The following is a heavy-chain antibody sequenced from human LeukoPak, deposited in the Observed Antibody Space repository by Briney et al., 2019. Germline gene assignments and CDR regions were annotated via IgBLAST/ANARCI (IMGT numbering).Heavy chain of an antibody. CDR2: IYTSGST. Sequence: PSETLSLTCTVSGGSISSGSYYWSWIRQPAGKGLEWIGRIYTSGSTNYNPSLKSRVTISVDTSKNQFSLKLSSVTAADTAVYYCARGPYYDSSGYYYPFDYWGQGTLVTVSS. J-gene: IGHJ4*02. CDR1: GGSISSGSYY. D-gene: IGHD3-22*01. V-gene: IGHV4-61*02. CDR3: ARGPYYDSSGYYYPFDY.